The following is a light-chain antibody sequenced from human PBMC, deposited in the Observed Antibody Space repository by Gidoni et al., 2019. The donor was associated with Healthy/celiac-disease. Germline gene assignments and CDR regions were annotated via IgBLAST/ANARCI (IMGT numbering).Light chain of an antibody. V-gene: IGKV1-39*01. Sequence: DIQMTQSPSSLSASVGDRVTITCRASQSISSYLNWYQQKPGKAPKLLIYAASSLQSGVPSRFSGSGSGTDFTLTISSLQPADFATYSCQQSYSTPFTFGPGTKVDIK. CDR3: QQSYSTPFT. J-gene: IGKJ3*01. CDR2: AAS. CDR1: QSISSY.